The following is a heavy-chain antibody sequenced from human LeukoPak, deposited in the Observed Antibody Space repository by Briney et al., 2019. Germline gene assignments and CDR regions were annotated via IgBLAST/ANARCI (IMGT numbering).Heavy chain of an antibody. Sequence: GASVKVSCKASGHTFTTYNFYWVRQAPGQGLEWMGIVDPSDGGTSYAHKFRGRVAMTKEMSTSTVYLELNSLRSDDTALYYCARDRGRTFDFDHWGQGTLVTVSS. J-gene: IGHJ4*02. CDR2: VDPSDGGT. D-gene: IGHD3-16*01. CDR1: GHTFTTYN. V-gene: IGHV1-46*01. CDR3: ARDRGRTFDFDH.